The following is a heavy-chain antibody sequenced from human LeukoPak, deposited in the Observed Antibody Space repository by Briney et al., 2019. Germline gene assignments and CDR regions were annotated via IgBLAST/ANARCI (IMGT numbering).Heavy chain of an antibody. CDR3: ARGGIYYYFDY. J-gene: IGHJ4*02. Sequence: SETLSLTCTVSGYSISNAFHWGWIRQPPGKGLEWIGSIYHSGSTYYNPSLKSRVTISVDTSKNQFSLKLSSVTAADTAVYYCARGGIYYYFDYWGQGTLVTVSS. D-gene: IGHD1-26*01. CDR2: IYHSGST. CDR1: GYSISNAFH. V-gene: IGHV4-38-2*02.